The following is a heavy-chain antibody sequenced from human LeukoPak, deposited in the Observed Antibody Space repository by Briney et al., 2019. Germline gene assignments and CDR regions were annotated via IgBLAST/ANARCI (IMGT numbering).Heavy chain of an antibody. Sequence: GGSLGLSCAASGFTVSSNYMSWVRQAPGKGLEWVSVIYSGGSTYYADSVKGRFTISRDNSKNTLYLQMNSLRAEDTAVYYCARGPTHLDYWGQGTLVTVSS. J-gene: IGHJ4*02. CDR3: ARGPTHLDY. CDR1: GFTVSSNY. V-gene: IGHV3-66*01. CDR2: IYSGGST.